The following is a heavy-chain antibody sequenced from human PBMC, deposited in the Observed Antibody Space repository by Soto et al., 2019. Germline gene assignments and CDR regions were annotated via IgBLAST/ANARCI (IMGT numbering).Heavy chain of an antibody. CDR3: ARHYYGSGSYLPTFDY. D-gene: IGHD3-10*01. J-gene: IGHJ4*02. CDR2: ISYSGST. CDR1: NGSISSTTYF. V-gene: IGHV4-39*01. Sequence: SLTCTVSNGSISSTTYFWGWIRQPPGKGLEWIGSISYSGSTFYNPSLKSRVTISVETSKNQFSLKLSSMTAADTAVYYCARHYYGSGSYLPTFDYWGQGTLVTVS.